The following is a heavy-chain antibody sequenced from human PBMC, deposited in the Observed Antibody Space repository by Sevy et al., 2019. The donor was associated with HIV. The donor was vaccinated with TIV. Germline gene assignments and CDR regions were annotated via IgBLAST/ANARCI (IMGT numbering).Heavy chain of an antibody. D-gene: IGHD4-17*01. CDR3: ATGRDYGDYAGGFDS. V-gene: IGHV3-15*01. Sequence: LSLTCAASGFTFNNAWMSWVRQAPGKGLEWVGRIKSKTDGGTTDYAAPVKGRFTISRDDSKNTLLLQMNSLQCEDTAVYYCATGRDYGDYAGGFDSWGQGTLVTVSS. CDR2: IKSKTDGGTT. J-gene: IGHJ4*02. CDR1: GFTFNNAW.